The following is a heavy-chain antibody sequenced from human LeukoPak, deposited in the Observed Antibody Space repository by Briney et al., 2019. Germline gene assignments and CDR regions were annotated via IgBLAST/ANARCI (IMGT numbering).Heavy chain of an antibody. J-gene: IGHJ5*02. CDR3: ARDVLNWNYPNWFDP. V-gene: IGHV4-39*07. D-gene: IGHD1-7*01. CDR2: IYYSGST. Sequence: PSETLSLTCTVCAGSISSSSYYWGWIRQPPGKGLEWIRSIYYSGSTYYNPSLKSRVTISVDTSKNQFSLKLSSVTAADTAVYYCARDVLNWNYPNWFDPWGQGTLVTVSS. CDR1: AGSISSSSYY.